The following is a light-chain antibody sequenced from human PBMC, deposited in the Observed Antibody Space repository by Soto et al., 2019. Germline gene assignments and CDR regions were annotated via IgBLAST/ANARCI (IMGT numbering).Light chain of an antibody. CDR3: QQYSSSPQT. V-gene: IGKV3-20*01. CDR2: GAS. Sequence: DIVLTQSPATLSLSPGERATLSCRASQSVSNSYLAWYQQKPGQAPRLLIYGASSRATGIPARFSGGGSGTDFTLTISRLESEDFAVYYCQQYSSSPQTFGQGTKVEIK. J-gene: IGKJ1*01. CDR1: QSVSNSY.